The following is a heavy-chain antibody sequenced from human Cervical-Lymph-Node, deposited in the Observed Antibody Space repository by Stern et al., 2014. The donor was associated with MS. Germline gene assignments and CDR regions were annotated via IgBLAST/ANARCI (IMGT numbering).Heavy chain of an antibody. CDR1: GASLRDTNYF. J-gene: IGHJ4*02. Sequence: QEQLQESGAGLVKPSETLSLTCTVSGASLRDTNYFWSWIGQSPGKGLEWIGYLSFRGETNYNHSLRSRIIMSFDTSKNHFSLKMTSMTAADTAVYYCAREGDGSNWAHFFDTWGQGTLVTVSS. CDR2: LSFRGET. CDR3: AREGDGSNWAHFFDT. D-gene: IGHD6-13*01. V-gene: IGHV4-61*01.